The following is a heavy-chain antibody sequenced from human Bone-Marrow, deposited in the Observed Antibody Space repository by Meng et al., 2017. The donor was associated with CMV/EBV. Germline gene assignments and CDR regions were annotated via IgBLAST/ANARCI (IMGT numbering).Heavy chain of an antibody. D-gene: IGHD6-13*01. CDR1: GFTFSSYA. V-gene: IGHV3-23*01. Sequence: GESLKISCAASGFTFSSYAMSWVRQAPGKGLEWVSAISGSGGSTYYADSVKGRFTISRDNSKNTLYLQMNSLRAEDTAVYYCAKDRRIGLQRRYIAAAGIDYWGQGTLVTVSS. CDR3: AKDRRIGLQRRYIAAAGIDY. J-gene: IGHJ4*02. CDR2: ISGSGGST.